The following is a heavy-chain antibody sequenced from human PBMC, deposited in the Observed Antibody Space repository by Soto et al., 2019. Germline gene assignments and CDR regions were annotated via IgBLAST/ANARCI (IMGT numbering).Heavy chain of an antibody. D-gene: IGHD3-16*01. CDR2: IYYSGST. Sequence: SETLSRTCTVSGGSISSYYWSWIRQPPGKGLEWIGYIYYSGSTNYSPSLKSRVTISVDTSKNQFSLKLSSVTAADTAVYYCARGDPQGGVFDYWGQGTLVTVSS. J-gene: IGHJ4*02. CDR1: GGSISSYY. CDR3: ARGDPQGGVFDY. V-gene: IGHV4-59*01.